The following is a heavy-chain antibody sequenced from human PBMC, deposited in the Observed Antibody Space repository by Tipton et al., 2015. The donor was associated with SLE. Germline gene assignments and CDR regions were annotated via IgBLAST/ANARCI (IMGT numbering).Heavy chain of an antibody. Sequence: RSLRLSRTASGFRFGDYAMNWVRQAPGKGLEWVGVIRNTAYGGTTDYAASVKGRFTISRDDSNSIAYLQMNSLKTEDIAVYYCTRGFLAAVTAFDIWGQGTMVTVSS. CDR1: GFRFGDYA. D-gene: IGHD4-23*01. V-gene: IGHV3-49*04. CDR3: TRGFLAAVTAFDI. CDR2: IRNTAYGGTT. J-gene: IGHJ3*02.